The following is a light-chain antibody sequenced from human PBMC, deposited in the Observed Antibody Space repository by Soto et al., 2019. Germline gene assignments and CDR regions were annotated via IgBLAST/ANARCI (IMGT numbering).Light chain of an antibody. CDR2: AAS. CDR1: QDISNY. V-gene: IGKV1-8*01. Sequence: AIRMTQSPSSFSASTGDRVTITCRASQDISNYLAWYQQKPGKAPKLLIYAASTLQSGVPSRFSGSGSGTDFTLTFSCLQSEDFATYYCQQYYSYPHTFGQGTKLEIK. J-gene: IGKJ2*01. CDR3: QQYYSYPHT.